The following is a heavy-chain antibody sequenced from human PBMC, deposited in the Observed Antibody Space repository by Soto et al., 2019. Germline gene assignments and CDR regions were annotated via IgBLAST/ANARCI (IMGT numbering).Heavy chain of an antibody. D-gene: IGHD3-10*01. CDR3: ARRGTMVRGVIRTNWFDP. J-gene: IGHJ5*02. Sequence: SETLCLTCTVAGGSIRSYYWSWIRQPPGKGLEWIGYIYYSGSTNYNPSLKSRVTISVDTSKNQFSLKLSSVTAADTAVYYCARRGTMVRGVIRTNWFDPWGQGTLVTVSS. CDR2: IYYSGST. CDR1: GGSIRSYY. V-gene: IGHV4-59*08.